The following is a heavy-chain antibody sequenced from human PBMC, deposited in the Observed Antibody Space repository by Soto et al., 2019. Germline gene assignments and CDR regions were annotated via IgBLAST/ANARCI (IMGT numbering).Heavy chain of an antibody. Sequence: QVELVESGGGVVQPGRSLRLSCAASGFMFSSYGMHWVRQAPGKGLEWVAITWSDGSKKYYADSVQGRFTISIDNSKNTLFPQMNSLRDEDTAVYYGVRGLPGPVPTLPLFDYWGQGTLVTVSS. CDR2: TWSDGSKK. V-gene: IGHV3-33*01. J-gene: IGHJ4*02. D-gene: IGHD2-15*01. CDR3: VRGLPGPVPTLPLFDY. CDR1: GFMFSSYG.